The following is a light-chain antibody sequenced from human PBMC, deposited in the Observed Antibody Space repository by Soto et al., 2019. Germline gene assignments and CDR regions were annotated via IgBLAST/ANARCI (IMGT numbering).Light chain of an antibody. CDR1: SSNIGRNT. CDR3: AAWDDSLNGSYV. CDR2: SNS. J-gene: IGLJ1*01. V-gene: IGLV1-44*01. Sequence: QSALTQPPSASGTPGQRVTISCSGSSSNIGRNTVNWYQQLPGTAPKRLIYSNSQRPSGVPDRFSGSKSGTSASLAISGLQSEDEADYYCAAWDDSLNGSYVFGTGTKVTVL.